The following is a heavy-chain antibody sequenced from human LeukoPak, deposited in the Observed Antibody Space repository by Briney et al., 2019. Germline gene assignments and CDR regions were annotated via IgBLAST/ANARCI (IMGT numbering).Heavy chain of an antibody. D-gene: IGHD4-17*01. CDR2: ISYDGSNK. CDR1: GFTFSSYA. J-gene: IGHJ4*02. Sequence: PGGSLRLSCAASGFTFSSYAMHWVRQAPGKGLEGVAVISYDGSNKYYVDSVKGRFTISRDNSKNTLYLQMNSLRAEDTAVYYCARDGPRTTVTTDFSLLFDYWGQGTLVTVSS. CDR3: ARDGPRTTVTTDFSLLFDY. V-gene: IGHV3-30-3*01.